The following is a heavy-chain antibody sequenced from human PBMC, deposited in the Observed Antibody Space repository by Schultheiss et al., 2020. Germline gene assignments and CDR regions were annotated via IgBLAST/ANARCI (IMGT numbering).Heavy chain of an antibody. CDR3: ARDTPTRGHGEFHRYYFDY. V-gene: IGHV1-2*02. J-gene: IGHJ4*02. D-gene: IGHD3-10*01. CDR1: GYTFTSYY. CDR2: INPNSGGT. Sequence: ASVKVSCKASGYTFTSYYMHWVRQAPGQGLEWMGRMNPGQGLEGMGWINPNSGGTNYAQNLQGRATMTTDTSTSTAYMELRNLRSDDTAVYYCARDTPTRGHGEFHRYYFDYWGQGTLVTVSS.